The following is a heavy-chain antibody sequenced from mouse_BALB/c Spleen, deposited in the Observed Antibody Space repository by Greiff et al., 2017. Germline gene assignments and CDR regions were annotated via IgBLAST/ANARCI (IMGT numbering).Heavy chain of an antibody. V-gene: IGHV1-31*01. D-gene: IGHD1-1*01. CDR2: INPYNGAT. J-gene: IGHJ2*01. CDR3: AREWDYGSSLYYFDY. Sequence: VQLQQSGPELVKPGASVKISCKASGYSFTGYYMHWVKQSHVKSLEWIGRINPYNGATSYNQNFKDKASLTVDKSSSTAYMELHSLTSEDSAVYYCAREWDYGSSLYYFDYWGQGTTLTVSS. CDR1: GYSFTGYY.